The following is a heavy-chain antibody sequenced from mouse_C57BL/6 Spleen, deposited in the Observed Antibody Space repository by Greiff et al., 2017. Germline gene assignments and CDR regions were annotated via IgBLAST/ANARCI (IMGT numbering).Heavy chain of an antibody. Sequence: QVQLQQSGAELVRPGASVTLSCKASGYTFTDYEMHWVKQTPVHGLEWIGAIDPETGGTAYNQKFKGKAILTADKSSSTAYMELRSLTSVDSAVYYCTTYYGSSYAGWGQGTTLTVSS. V-gene: IGHV1-15*01. D-gene: IGHD1-1*01. J-gene: IGHJ2*01. CDR3: TTYYGSSYAG. CDR1: GYTFTDYE. CDR2: IDPETGGT.